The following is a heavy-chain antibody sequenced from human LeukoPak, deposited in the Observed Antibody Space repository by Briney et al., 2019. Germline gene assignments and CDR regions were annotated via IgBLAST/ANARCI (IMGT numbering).Heavy chain of an antibody. CDR3: ARDRGMVDV. Sequence: GSLRLSCEASGFAFSSSSMNWVRQTPGKGLEWVSYISGSSDTTYYADSVKGRFTISRDNAKNSLYLQMNSLRAEDTALYYCARDRGMVDVWGKGTTVTVSS. D-gene: IGHD2-8*01. CDR1: GFAFSSSS. V-gene: IGHV3-48*01. CDR2: ISGSSDTT. J-gene: IGHJ6*04.